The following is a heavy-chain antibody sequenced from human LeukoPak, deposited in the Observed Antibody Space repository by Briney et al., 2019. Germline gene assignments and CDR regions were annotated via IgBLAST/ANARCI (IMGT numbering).Heavy chain of an antibody. V-gene: IGHV3-53*05. CDR1: GFTVSFNY. CDR3: AKKTIVGATVDAFDI. CDR2: IYSGGTT. Sequence: GESLKISCAASGFTVSFNYMSWVRQAPGKGLEWVSTIYSGGTTYYADSVKGRFTISRDNSRNTLYLQMNSLRAEDTAVYYCAKKTIVGATVDAFDIWGQGTMVTVSS. J-gene: IGHJ3*02. D-gene: IGHD1-26*01.